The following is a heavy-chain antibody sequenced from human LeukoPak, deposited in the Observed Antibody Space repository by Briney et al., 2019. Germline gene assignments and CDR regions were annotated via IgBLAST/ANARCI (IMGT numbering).Heavy chain of an antibody. CDR1: GFSFSGYG. Sequence: GGSLRLSCAASGFSFSGYGMHWVRQAPGKGPEWVAYIGYTDATKNYADSVKGRFTISRDNARSSVYLQMSSLGVEDTAVYYCARDKPEPGLYLDEWGQGTPVTVSS. J-gene: IGHJ4*02. CDR3: ARDKPEPGLYLDE. CDR2: IGYTDATK. V-gene: IGHV3-48*04.